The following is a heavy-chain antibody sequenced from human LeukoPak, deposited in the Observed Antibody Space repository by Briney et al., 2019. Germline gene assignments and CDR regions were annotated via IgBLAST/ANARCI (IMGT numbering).Heavy chain of an antibody. CDR3: ARDNAEGTGSLDY. J-gene: IGHJ4*02. CDR2: ISSSSSYI. D-gene: IGHD1-1*01. CDR1: GFTFSSYS. V-gene: IGHV3-21*01. Sequence: KPGGSLRLSCAASGFTFSSYSMNWVRQAPGKGLEWVSSISSSSSYIYYADSVKGRFTISRDNAKNSLYLQMNSLRAEDTAVYYCARDNAEGTGSLDYWGQGTLVTVSS.